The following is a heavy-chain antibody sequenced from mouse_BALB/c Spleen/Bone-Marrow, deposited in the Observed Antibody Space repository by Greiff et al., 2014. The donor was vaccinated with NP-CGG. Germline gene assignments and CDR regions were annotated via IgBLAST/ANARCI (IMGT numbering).Heavy chain of an antibody. CDR3: ARSDGYYEGFAY. D-gene: IGHD2-3*01. J-gene: IGHJ3*01. V-gene: IGHV2-6-7*01. CDR1: GFSLTGYS. CDR2: IWGDGST. Sequence: QVQLKQSGPGLVAPSQSLSITCTVSGFSLTGYSVNWVRQPPEKGLEWLGMIWGDGSTDYNSALKSRLSISKDNSKSQVFLKMNSLQTDDTARYYCARSDGYYEGFAYWGQGTLVTVSA.